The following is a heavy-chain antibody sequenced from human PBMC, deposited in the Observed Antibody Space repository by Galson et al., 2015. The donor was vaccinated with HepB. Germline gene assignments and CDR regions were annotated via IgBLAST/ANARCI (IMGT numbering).Heavy chain of an antibody. J-gene: IGHJ4*02. V-gene: IGHV3-30*18. CDR1: GFTFSSYG. CDR3: AKEVKNSGYSYGYDVLDY. Sequence: SLRLSCAASGFTFSSYGMHWVRQAPGKGLEWVAVISYDGSNKYYADSVKGRSTISRDNSKNTLYLQMNSLRAEDTAVYYCAKEVKNSGYSYGYDVLDYWGQGTLVTVSS. CDR2: ISYDGSNK. D-gene: IGHD5-18*01.